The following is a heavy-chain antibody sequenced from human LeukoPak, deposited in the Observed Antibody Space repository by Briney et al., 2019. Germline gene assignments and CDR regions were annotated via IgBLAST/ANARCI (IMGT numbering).Heavy chain of an antibody. CDR1: GFTFSDYY. D-gene: IGHD2-2*01. CDR2: ISSSNSYA. J-gene: IGHJ4*02. Sequence: PGESLRLSCAASGFTFSDYYMSWIRQAPGKGLEWVSYISSSNSYANYADSVKGRFSISRDNAKNSLYLQMNSLRAEDTAVYYCARETGYCSSTNCYGGVDCWGQGTLVTVSS. V-gene: IGHV3-11*05. CDR3: ARETGYCSSTNCYGGVDC.